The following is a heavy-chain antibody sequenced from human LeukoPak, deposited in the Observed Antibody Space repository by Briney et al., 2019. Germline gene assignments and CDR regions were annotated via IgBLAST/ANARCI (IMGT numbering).Heavy chain of an antibody. D-gene: IGHD6-13*01. J-gene: IGHJ4*02. CDR1: GYSFTSYW. V-gene: IGHV5-51*01. CDR3: ARLLRIAAAGTAYGY. Sequence: GESLKISCEGSGYSFTSYWIGWVRQMPGKGLGWMGIIYPGDSDTRYSPSFQGQVTISADKSISTAYLQWSSLKASDTAMYYCARLLRIAAAGTAYGYWGQGTLVTVSS. CDR2: IYPGDSDT.